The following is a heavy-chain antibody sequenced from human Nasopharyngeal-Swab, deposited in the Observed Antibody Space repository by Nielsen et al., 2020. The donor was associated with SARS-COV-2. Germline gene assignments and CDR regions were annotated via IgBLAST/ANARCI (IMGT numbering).Heavy chain of an antibody. CDR2: INPSGGNT. CDR1: GYTFTSYY. Sequence: ASVKVSCKASGYTFTSYYMHWVRQAPGQGLEWMGIINPSGGNTSYAQKFQVRVTMTRDTSTSTVYMELSSLRSEDTAVYYCAGGSSNRYYFDYWGQGTLVTVSS. J-gene: IGHJ4*02. V-gene: IGHV1-46*01. D-gene: IGHD2-2*01. CDR3: AGGSSNRYYFDY.